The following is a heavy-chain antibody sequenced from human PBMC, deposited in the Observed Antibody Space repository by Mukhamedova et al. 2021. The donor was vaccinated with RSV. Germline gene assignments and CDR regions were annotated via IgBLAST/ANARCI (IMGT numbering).Heavy chain of an antibody. D-gene: IGHD3-10*01. J-gene: IGHJ4*02. CDR2: IYDTGNA. V-gene: IGHV4-39*02. Sequence: IGSIYDTGNAYYNPSLKSRDTMSVDRSKNQFSLNLSSVTAADTAIYYCARDPYQYGSGAWGQGSLVTVSS. CDR3: ARDPYQYGSGA.